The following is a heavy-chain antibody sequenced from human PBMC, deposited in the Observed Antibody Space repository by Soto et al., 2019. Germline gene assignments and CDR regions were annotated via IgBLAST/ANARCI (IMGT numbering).Heavy chain of an antibody. CDR1: GFTFSGYD. V-gene: IGHV3-74*01. CDR2: INSDGSNT. CDR3: ARGGCSSTSCLAN. J-gene: IGHJ4*02. D-gene: IGHD2-2*01. Sequence: EVQLVESGGGLVQPGGSLRLSCAASGFTFSGYDMHWVRQAAGKGLVWVSRINSDGSNTNYADSVRGRFTISRDNAKNTLYLQMNSLRADDTAVYYCARGGCSSTSCLANWGQGPLVTVSS.